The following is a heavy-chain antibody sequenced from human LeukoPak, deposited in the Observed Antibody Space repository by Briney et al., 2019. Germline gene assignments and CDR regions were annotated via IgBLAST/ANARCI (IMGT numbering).Heavy chain of an antibody. CDR2: ISGSGGST. CDR3: ASLGSIDY. J-gene: IGHJ4*02. CDR1: GFTFNSYA. V-gene: IGHV3-23*01. Sequence: PGGSLRLSCTASGFTFNSYAMSWVRQAPGKGLEWVSGISGSGGSTYYADSVKGRFTISRDNAKNSLYLQMNSLRAEDTAVYYCASLGSIDYWGQGTLVTVSS. D-gene: IGHD3-16*01.